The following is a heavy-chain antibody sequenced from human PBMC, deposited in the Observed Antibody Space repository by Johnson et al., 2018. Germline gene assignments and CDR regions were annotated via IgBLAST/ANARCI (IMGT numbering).Heavy chain of an antibody. Sequence: QVQLVQSGGGVVQPGRSLRFSCAASGFTFSNNGMHWVRQAPGKGLEWVAVISHDGRNKYYADSVKGRFTVSRDISKNTLYLQMNSLRVEDTAVYYCANIKPCWGGDSCPQYSHYGMDVWGQGTTVTVSS. CDR2: ISHDGRNK. D-gene: IGHD2-21*01. V-gene: IGHV3-30*18. CDR1: GFTFSNNG. CDR3: ANIKPCWGGDSCPQYSHYGMDV. J-gene: IGHJ6*02.